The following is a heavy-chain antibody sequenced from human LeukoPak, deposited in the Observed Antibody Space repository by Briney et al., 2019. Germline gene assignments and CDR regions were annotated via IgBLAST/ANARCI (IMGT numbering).Heavy chain of an antibody. V-gene: IGHV3-21*04. CDR3: AKDRGSGSYPRYFQH. J-gene: IGHJ1*01. CDR1: GFTFSSYS. CDR2: ISSSSSYI. Sequence: GGSLRLSCAASGFTFSSYSMNWVRQAPGKGLEWVSSISSSSSYIYYADSVKGRFTISRDNSKNTLYLQMNSLRAEDTAVYYCAKDRGSGSYPRYFQHWGQGTLVTVSS. D-gene: IGHD1-26*01.